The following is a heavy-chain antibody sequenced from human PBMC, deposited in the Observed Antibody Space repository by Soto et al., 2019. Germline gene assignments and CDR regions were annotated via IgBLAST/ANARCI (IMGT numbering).Heavy chain of an antibody. V-gene: IGHV4-59*01. CDR2: TYYSGST. CDR1: GVSISSYY. D-gene: IGHD6-13*01. Sequence: SETLSLTCTVSGVSISSYYWILIRQPPGKGLEWIGYTYYSGSTNYNPSLKSRVTISVDTSKNQFSLKLSSVTAADTAVYYCARDLPHSRTYYYYGMDVWGQGTTVTVSS. J-gene: IGHJ6*02. CDR3: ARDLPHSRTYYYYGMDV.